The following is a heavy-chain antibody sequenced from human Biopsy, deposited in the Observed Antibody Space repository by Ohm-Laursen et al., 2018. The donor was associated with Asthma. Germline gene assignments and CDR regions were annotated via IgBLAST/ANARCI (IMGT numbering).Heavy chain of an antibody. CDR2: INSVFGTT. Sequence: SVKVSCKSLGGTFNTYVIGWVRQAPGQRLEWMGGINSVFGTTTYPQKFQDRVTITADDSTSTVYMELSSLRSEDTAVYYCARKAGSCISRTCYSLDFWGQGTLVTISS. D-gene: IGHD2-2*01. J-gene: IGHJ4*02. CDR1: GGTFNTYV. V-gene: IGHV1-69*13. CDR3: ARKAGSCISRTCYSLDF.